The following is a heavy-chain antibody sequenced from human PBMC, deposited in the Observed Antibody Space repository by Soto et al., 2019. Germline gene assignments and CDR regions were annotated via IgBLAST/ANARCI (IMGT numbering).Heavy chain of an antibody. CDR2: IGHRSGAT. CDR1: GFSFSSSS. Sequence: VQLVESGGGLEQPGGSLRLSCAASGFSFSSSSMNWVRQAPGKGLEWISYIGHRSGATYYADSVRGRFSISRDNAKGSVYLQMNSLKDEDTAVYYCAKDKGGRSFDYWGQGTLVTVSS. D-gene: IGHD3-16*01. CDR3: AKDKGGRSFDY. J-gene: IGHJ4*02. V-gene: IGHV3-48*02.